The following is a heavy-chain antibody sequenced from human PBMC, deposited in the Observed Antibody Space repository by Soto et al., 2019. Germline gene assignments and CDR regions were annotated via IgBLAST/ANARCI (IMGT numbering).Heavy chain of an antibody. Sequence: PGGSLRLSCAASGFTFSSYGMHWVRQAPGKGLEWVAVIWYDGSNKYYADSVKGRFTISRDNSKNTLYLQMNSLRAEDTAVYYCARGQDFDGRYHYYGMDVWGQGTTVTVSS. CDR2: IWYDGSNK. CDR1: GFTFSSYG. J-gene: IGHJ6*02. D-gene: IGHD2-8*01. CDR3: ARGQDFDGRYHYYGMDV. V-gene: IGHV3-33*01.